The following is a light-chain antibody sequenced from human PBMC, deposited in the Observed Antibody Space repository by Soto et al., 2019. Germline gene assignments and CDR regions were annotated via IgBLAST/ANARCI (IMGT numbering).Light chain of an antibody. CDR1: SNDVGGYNY. Sequence: QSALTQPPSASGSPGQSVTISCTGTSNDVGGYNYVSWYQQHPGKAPKLMIYEVSKRPSGVPDRFSGSKSSNTASLTVSGLQAEDEADYHCSSYASRNNLLFGGGTKLTVL. CDR3: SSYASRNNLL. CDR2: EVS. V-gene: IGLV2-8*01. J-gene: IGLJ2*01.